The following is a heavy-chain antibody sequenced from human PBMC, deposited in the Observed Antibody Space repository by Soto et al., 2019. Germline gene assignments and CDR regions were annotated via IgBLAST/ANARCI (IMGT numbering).Heavy chain of an antibody. CDR1: GFTFSSYA. J-gene: IGHJ4*02. D-gene: IGHD5-12*01. CDR3: ASDGLRRLGFDY. CDR2: ISYDGSNK. Sequence: QVQLVESGGGVVQPGRSLRLSCAASGFTFSSYAMHWVRQAPGKGLEWVAVISYDGSNKYYADSVKGRFTISRDNSKNTLYLQMNSLRAEDTAVYYCASDGLRRLGFDYWGQGTLVNVSS. V-gene: IGHV3-30-3*01.